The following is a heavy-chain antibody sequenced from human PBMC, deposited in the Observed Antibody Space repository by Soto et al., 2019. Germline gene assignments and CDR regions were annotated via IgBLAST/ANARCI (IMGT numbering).Heavy chain of an antibody. D-gene: IGHD6-13*01. CDR3: ARDSSSWYEDYYYYGMDV. CDR2: ISSSSSYI. Sequence: GGSLRLSCAASGFTFSSYSMNWVRQAPGKGLEWVSSISSSSSYIYYADSVKGRFTISRDNAKNSLYLQMNSLRAEDTAVYYCARDSSSWYEDYYYYGMDVWGQGTTVTVSS. J-gene: IGHJ6*02. V-gene: IGHV3-21*01. CDR1: GFTFSSYS.